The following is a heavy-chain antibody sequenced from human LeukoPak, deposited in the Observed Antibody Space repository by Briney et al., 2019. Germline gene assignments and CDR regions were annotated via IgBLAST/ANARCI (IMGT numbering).Heavy chain of an antibody. Sequence: GGSLRLSCTASGFTFGTFTMHWVRQTPGKGLEWVALISYDGSNKYYADSVKGRFAISRDNSKNTLYLQMNGLGAEDTAVYYCARIRAKGPTSPFDYWGQGTLVTVSS. V-gene: IGHV3-30*09. J-gene: IGHJ4*02. CDR3: ARIRAKGPTSPFDY. CDR1: GFTFGTFT. D-gene: IGHD1-26*01. CDR2: ISYDGSNK.